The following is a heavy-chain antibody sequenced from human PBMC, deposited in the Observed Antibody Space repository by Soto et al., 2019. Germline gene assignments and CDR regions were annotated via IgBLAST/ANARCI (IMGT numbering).Heavy chain of an antibody. V-gene: IGHV3-30*18. CDR3: AKDVTAAGDNYYITGLDV. CDR1: GFTFSLYG. Sequence: QVQLVESGGGVVQPGKSVRLSCAASGFTFSLYGIHWVRQAPGKGLEWVALITYEGSHQDYVDSVKGRFTLSRDNSKNIVYLQMNSLRPEDTAFYYCAKDVTAAGDNYYITGLDVWGHGTTVTVSS. CDR2: ITYEGSHQ. J-gene: IGHJ6*02. D-gene: IGHD6-13*01.